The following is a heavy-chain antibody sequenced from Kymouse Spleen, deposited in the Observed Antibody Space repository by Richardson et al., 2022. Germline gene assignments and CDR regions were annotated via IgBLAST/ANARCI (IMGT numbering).Heavy chain of an antibody. CDR2: INHSGST. V-gene: IGHV4-34*01. Sequence: QVQLQQWGAGLLKPSETLSLTCAVYGGSFSGYYWSWIRQPPGKGLEWIGEINHSGSTNYNPSLKSRVTISVDTSKNQFSLKLSSVTAADTAVYYCARGGGYSYGPHFDYWGQGTLVTVSS. CDR3: ARGGGYSYGPHFDY. CDR1: GGSFSGYY. J-gene: IGHJ4*02. D-gene: IGHD5-18,IGHD5-18*01.